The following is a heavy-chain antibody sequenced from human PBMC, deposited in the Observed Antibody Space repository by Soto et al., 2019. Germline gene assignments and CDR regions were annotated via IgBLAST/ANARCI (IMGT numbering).Heavy chain of an antibody. Sequence: QVQLVQSGAEVNKPGSSVKVSCKASGGTFNTYTISWVRQVPGQGLAWMGGIMPLYAKPTYAQTFQGRLMIAADEHTNTVYMELSSLRSEDTALYYCASLNNWSSGDGRIDVWGRGPAVSVSS. J-gene: IGHJ6*02. D-gene: IGHD1-20*01. CDR1: GGTFNTYT. CDR2: IMPLYAKP. V-gene: IGHV1-69*01. CDR3: ASLNNWSSGDGRIDV.